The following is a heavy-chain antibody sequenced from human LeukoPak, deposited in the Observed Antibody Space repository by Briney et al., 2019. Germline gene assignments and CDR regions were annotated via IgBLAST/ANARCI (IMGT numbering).Heavy chain of an antibody. Sequence: PGGSLRLSCGASGFTFSTHDMHWVRQAPGKGLEWVAFIRCDGSHEYYADSVKGRFTIFRDNSKITLYLQMNSVRSEDTALYYCAKPSGSGVDYWGQGTRVTVSS. CDR1: GFTFSTHD. CDR2: IRCDGSHE. V-gene: IGHV3-30*02. J-gene: IGHJ4*01. D-gene: IGHD1-26*01. CDR3: AKPSGSGVDY.